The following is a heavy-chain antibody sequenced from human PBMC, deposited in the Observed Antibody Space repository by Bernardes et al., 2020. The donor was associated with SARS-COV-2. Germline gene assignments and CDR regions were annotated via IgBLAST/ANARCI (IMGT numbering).Heavy chain of an antibody. Sequence: SEPLSLTCTGSGCSISSISYHWGWLLQPPGEGQEWIGSIYYSGNTYYNTSLKSRVAISVDTYKNQFYLKLTSVTAADTAVYFCARGGENSLEYWGQGTLVTVSS. CDR3: ARGGENSLEY. V-gene: IGHV4-39*07. J-gene: IGHJ4*02. CDR1: GCSISSISYH. CDR2: IYYSGNT. D-gene: IGHD3-10*01.